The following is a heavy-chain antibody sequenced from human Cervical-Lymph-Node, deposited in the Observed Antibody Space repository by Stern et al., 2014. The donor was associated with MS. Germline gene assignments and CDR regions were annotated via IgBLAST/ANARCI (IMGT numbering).Heavy chain of an antibody. CDR3: ARPLGSGWTAGWYY. J-gene: IGHJ4*02. V-gene: IGHV5-51*03. Sequence: EVQLVQSGAEVKKPGESLKISCKGSGYSFTTFWIGWVRQMPGKGLEWMCIIFPDDTDTRYSPSFQGQVNISADKSTDTAYLQWSSLKASDTATYYCARPLGSGWTAGWYYWGQGTRVTVSS. CDR1: GYSFTTFW. D-gene: IGHD6-19*01. CDR2: IFPDDTDT.